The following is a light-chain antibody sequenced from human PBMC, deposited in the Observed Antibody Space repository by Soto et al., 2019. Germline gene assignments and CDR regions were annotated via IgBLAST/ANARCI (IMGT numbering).Light chain of an antibody. CDR3: QQYNDFQYT. Sequence: DIQMTQSPSTLSASVGDGVTITCRASLSLGSGLAWYQQKPGKAPKLLIYKATTLQRGVPSRFSGSGSGTDFSLTISSLQPVDSATYYCQQYNDFQYTFGQGTTVEI. CDR2: KAT. CDR1: LSLGSG. V-gene: IGKV1-5*03. J-gene: IGKJ2*01.